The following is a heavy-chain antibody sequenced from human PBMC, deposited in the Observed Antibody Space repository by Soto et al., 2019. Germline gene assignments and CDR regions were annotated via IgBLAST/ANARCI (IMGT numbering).Heavy chain of an antibody. D-gene: IGHD6-13*01. CDR3: TRDPGAYSSTWSFYFDS. CDR2: INTDGSST. V-gene: IGHV3-74*01. Sequence: PGGSLRLSCAASGFTFSRFWMHWVRQAPGKGLVWVSRINTDGSSTTYADSVKGRFTISRDNAKNTLYLQMDSLRAEDTGVYYCTRDPGAYSSTWSFYFDSWGQGTLVTGSS. J-gene: IGHJ4*02. CDR1: GFTFSRFW.